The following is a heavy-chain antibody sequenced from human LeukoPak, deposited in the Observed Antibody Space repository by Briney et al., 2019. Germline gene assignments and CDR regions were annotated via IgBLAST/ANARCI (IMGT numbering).Heavy chain of an antibody. CDR3: ARAHTAMGSVDY. J-gene: IGHJ4*02. D-gene: IGHD5-18*01. CDR2: IYSGGST. Sequence: GGSLRLSCAASGFTVSSNYMSWVRQAPGKGLEWVSVIYSGGSTYYADSVKGRFTISRDNSKNTLYLQMNSLRAEDTAVYYCARAHTAMGSVDYWGQGTLVTVSS. V-gene: IGHV3-66*01. CDR1: GFTVSSNY.